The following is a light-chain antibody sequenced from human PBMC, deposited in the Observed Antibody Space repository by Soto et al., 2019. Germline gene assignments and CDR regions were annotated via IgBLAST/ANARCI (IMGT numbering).Light chain of an antibody. CDR2: GAS. V-gene: IGKV3-20*01. Sequence: EIVLTQSPGTLSLSPGERATLSCRASQSVSSSSLAWYQQKPGQAPRLLIYGASNRATGIPDRFSGSGSGTDFTLTISRLEPEDFAVYYCQQYGKSPWTLGQGTKVEI. J-gene: IGKJ1*01. CDR3: QQYGKSPWT. CDR1: QSVSSSS.